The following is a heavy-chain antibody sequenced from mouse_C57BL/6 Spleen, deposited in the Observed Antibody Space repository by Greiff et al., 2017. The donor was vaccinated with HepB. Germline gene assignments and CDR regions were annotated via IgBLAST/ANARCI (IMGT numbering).Heavy chain of an antibody. V-gene: IGHV1-15*01. CDR3: TRRDLLWSYWYFDV. CDR2: IDPETGGT. CDR1: GYTFTDYE. D-gene: IGHD2-1*01. J-gene: IGHJ1*03. Sequence: QVQLQQSGAELVRPGASVTLSCKASGYTFTDYEMHWVKQTPVHGLEWIGAIDPETGGTAYNQKFKGKAILTADKSSSTAYMELRSLTSEDSAVYYCTRRDLLWSYWYFDVWGTVTTVTVSS.